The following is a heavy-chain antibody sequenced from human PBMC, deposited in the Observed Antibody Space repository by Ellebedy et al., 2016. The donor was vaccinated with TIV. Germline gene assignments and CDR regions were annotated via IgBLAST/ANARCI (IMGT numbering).Heavy chain of an antibody. Sequence: GGSLRLXCAASGFTVSSSYMSWVRQAPGKGLEWVSVIYSGGSTYYADSVKGRFTISRHNSKNTLYLQMNSLRAEGTAVYYCASGYCGGDCYSSGAFDIWGLGTMVTVSS. J-gene: IGHJ3*02. D-gene: IGHD2-21*02. CDR1: GFTVSSSY. CDR3: ASGYCGGDCYSSGAFDI. V-gene: IGHV3-53*04. CDR2: IYSGGST.